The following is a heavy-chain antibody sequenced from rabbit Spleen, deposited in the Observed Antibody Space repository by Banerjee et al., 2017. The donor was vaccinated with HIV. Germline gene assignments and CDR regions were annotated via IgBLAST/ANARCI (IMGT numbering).Heavy chain of an antibody. CDR3: ARSPYYSSTTIGYGMDL. V-gene: IGHV1S45*01. CDR2: IYAGSGGST. J-gene: IGHJ6*01. Sequence: QEQLVESGGGLVTTGGTLTLTCKASGLDFSSRYYMCWVRQAPGKGLEWIACIYAGSGGSTYYASWAKGRFTISKTSSTTVTLQMTSLTAADTATYFCARSPYYSSTTIGYGMDLWGPGTLVTVS. CDR1: GLDFSSRYY. D-gene: IGHD6-1*01.